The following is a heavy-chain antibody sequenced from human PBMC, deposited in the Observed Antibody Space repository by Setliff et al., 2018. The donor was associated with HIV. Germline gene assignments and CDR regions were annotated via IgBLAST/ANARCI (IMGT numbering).Heavy chain of an antibody. D-gene: IGHD3-10*01. Sequence: GGSLRLSCEGSGFFFSRHVMSWVRQAPGKGLEWVSGINNRGDRTDYADSVKGRFTISRDNARDTLYLQMNSLRAEDTAVYYCARSVIGYYYYGMDVWGQGT. CDR2: INNRGDRT. V-gene: IGHV3-23*01. CDR3: ARSVIGYYYYGMDV. CDR1: GFFFSRHV. J-gene: IGHJ6*02.